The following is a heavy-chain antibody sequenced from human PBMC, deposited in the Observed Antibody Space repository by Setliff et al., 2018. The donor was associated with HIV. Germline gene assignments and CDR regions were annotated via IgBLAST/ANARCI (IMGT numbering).Heavy chain of an antibody. CDR1: GGTFSSYA. Sequence: SVKVSCKASGGTFSSYAISWVRQAPGQGLEWMGGIVPVFGTANYAQKFQGRVTITADESTSTAYMELSSLRSEDTAIYYCARDGYYYDSSAFFEGYSYYYMDVWGKGTTVTVSS. D-gene: IGHD3-22*01. CDR3: ARDGYYYDSSAFFEGYSYYYMDV. J-gene: IGHJ6*03. CDR2: IVPVFGTA. V-gene: IGHV1-69*13.